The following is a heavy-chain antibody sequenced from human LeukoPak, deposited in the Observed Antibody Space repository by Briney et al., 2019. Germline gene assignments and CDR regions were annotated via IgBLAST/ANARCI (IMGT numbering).Heavy chain of an antibody. CDR2: IFYSGST. CDR1: GASISSSSF. D-gene: IGHD2-2*01. V-gene: IGHV4-39*01. Sequence: SETLSLTCTVSGASISSSSFWGWIRRPPGRGLEWIGHIFYSGSTYYNPSLKSLVTLSVDTSDNQFSLKLSSVTATDTAIYYCARRGITYSTSYFDSWGQGVLVTVSP. J-gene: IGHJ4*02. CDR3: ARRGITYSTSYFDS.